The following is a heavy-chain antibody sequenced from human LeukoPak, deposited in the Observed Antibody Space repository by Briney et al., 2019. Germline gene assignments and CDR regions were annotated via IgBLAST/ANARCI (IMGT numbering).Heavy chain of an antibody. CDR2: IYYSGST. Sequence: PSETLSLTCTVSGGSISSSSYYWGWIRQPPGKRLEWIGSIYYSGSTYYNPSLKSRVTISVDTSKNQFSLKLSSVTAADTAVYYCARQGTWKYYFDYWGQGTLVTVSS. V-gene: IGHV4-39*01. CDR3: ARQGTWKYYFDY. J-gene: IGHJ4*02. D-gene: IGHD1-1*01. CDR1: GGSISSSSYY.